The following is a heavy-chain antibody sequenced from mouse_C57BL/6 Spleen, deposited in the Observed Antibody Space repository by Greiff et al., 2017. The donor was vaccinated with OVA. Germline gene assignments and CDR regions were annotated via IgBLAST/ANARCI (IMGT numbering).Heavy chain of an antibody. Sequence: VMLVESGAELARPGASVKLSCKASGYTFTSYGISWVKQRTGQGLEWIGEIYPRSGNTYYNEKFKGKATLTADKSSSTAYMELRSLTSEDSAVYFCARDDYDVGAWFAYWGQGTLVTVSA. CDR1: GYTFTSYG. V-gene: IGHV1-81*01. CDR3: ARDDYDVGAWFAY. D-gene: IGHD2-4*01. CDR2: IYPRSGNT. J-gene: IGHJ3*01.